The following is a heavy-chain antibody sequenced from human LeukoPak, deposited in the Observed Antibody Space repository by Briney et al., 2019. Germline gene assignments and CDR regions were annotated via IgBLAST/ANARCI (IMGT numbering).Heavy chain of an antibody. CDR3: AGGGGLELRTLSDY. D-gene: IGHD1-7*01. V-gene: IGHV1-18*01. CDR2: ISAYNGNT. J-gene: IGHJ4*02. CDR1: GYTFTSYG. Sequence: ASVKVSCKASGYTFTSYGISWVRQAPGQGLEWMGWISAYNGNTNYAQKFQGRVTMTRDTSISTAYMELSRLRSDDTAVYYCAGGGGLELRTLSDYWGQGTLVTVSS.